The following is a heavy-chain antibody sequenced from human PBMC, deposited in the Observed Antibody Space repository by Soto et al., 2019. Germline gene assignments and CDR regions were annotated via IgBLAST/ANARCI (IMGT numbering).Heavy chain of an antibody. D-gene: IGHD4-17*01. CDR2: IYSAGNT. CDR3: AGVYCDYAFDAFDI. CDR1: GFTVSSNF. Sequence: EVQLVESGGGLIQPGGSLRLSCAASGFTVSSNFMSWVRQAPGTGLEWVSFIYSAGNTYYADSVKGRFTISRDNSKNTLFLQMNSLRAEDTAIYYCAGVYCDYAFDAFDIWGQGTMVTVSS. V-gene: IGHV3-53*01. J-gene: IGHJ3*02.